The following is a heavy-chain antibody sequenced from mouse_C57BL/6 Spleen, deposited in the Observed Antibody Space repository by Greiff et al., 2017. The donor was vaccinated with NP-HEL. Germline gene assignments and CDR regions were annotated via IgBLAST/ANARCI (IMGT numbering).Heavy chain of an antibody. CDR2: ISSGSSTI. Sequence: EVHLVESGGGLVKPGGSLKLSCAASGFTFSDYGMHWVRQAPEKGLEWVAYISSGSSTIYYADTVKGRFTISRDNAKNTLFLQMTSLRSEDTAMYYCAKTELGPFAYWGQGTLVTVSA. V-gene: IGHV5-17*01. J-gene: IGHJ3*01. CDR3: AKTELGPFAY. D-gene: IGHD4-1*01. CDR1: GFTFSDYG.